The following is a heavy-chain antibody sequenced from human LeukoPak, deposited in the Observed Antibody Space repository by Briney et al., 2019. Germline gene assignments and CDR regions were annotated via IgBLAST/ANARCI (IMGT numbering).Heavy chain of an antibody. CDR1: GYSFSNYW. D-gene: IGHD2-21*02. V-gene: IGHV5-51*01. Sequence: GESLKISCEGSGYSFSNYWIGWVRQMPGKGLEWMGIIYPGDYETRYSPSFQGLLTISVDKSISTAYLQWSSLKASDTAMYYCAIPPGYCGNDCSFDHWGQGTLVTVSS. CDR3: AIPPGYCGNDCSFDH. CDR2: IYPGDYET. J-gene: IGHJ4*02.